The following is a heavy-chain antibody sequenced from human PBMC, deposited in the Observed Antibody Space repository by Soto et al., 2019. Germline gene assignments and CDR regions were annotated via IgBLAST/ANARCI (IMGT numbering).Heavy chain of an antibody. J-gene: IGHJ6*02. Sequence: QGQLVQSGAEVKKPGASVKVSCKASGYTFTRYGISWVRQAPGQGLEWMGWISGYNGDTNYAQNLQCRVTMTIDTSTSTSYMELRSLTSDDTAVYYCAKNGQPPYYYYGMDVWGQGTTVTVSS. CDR3: AKNGQPPYYYYGMDV. V-gene: IGHV1-18*01. D-gene: IGHD2-8*01. CDR2: ISGYNGDT. CDR1: GYTFTRYG.